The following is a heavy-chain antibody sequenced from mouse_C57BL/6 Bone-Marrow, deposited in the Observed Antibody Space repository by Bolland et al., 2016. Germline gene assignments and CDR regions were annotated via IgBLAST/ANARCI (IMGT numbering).Heavy chain of an antibody. J-gene: IGHJ4*01. D-gene: IGHD3-2*02. CDR2: GST. V-gene: IGHV3-8*01. CDR3: ARHGAQAGAMDY. Sequence: GSTYYNTSLKSRISITRDTSKNQYYLQLNSVTTEDTATYYCARHGAQAGAMDYWGQGTS.